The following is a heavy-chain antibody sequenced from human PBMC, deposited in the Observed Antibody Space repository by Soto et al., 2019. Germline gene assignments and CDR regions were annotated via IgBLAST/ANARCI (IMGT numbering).Heavy chain of an antibody. CDR2: MNPNSGNT. J-gene: IGHJ5*02. Sequence: ASVKVSCKASGYTFTSYDINWVRQATGQELEWMGWMNPNSGNTGYAQKFQGRVTMTRNTSISTAYMELSSLRSEDTAVYYCARDQKLYYYCSGSYRSWLLPWCPAPRVSVST. V-gene: IGHV1-8*01. D-gene: IGHD3-10*01. CDR3: ARDQKLYYYCSGSYRSWLLP. CDR1: GYTFTSYD.